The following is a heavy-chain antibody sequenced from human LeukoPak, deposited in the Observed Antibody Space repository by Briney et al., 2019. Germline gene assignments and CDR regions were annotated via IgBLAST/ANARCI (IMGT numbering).Heavy chain of an antibody. CDR2: ISSSGSTI. Sequence: GGSLRLSCAASGFTLSRYEMNGGRQAPREGLGGVSYISSSGSTIYYADSVKGRFTISRDNAKNSLYLHMNSLRAADTAVYYCAELGITMIGGVWGKGTTVTISS. CDR3: AELGITMIGGV. CDR1: GFTLSRYE. J-gene: IGHJ6*04. D-gene: IGHD3-10*02. V-gene: IGHV3-48*03.